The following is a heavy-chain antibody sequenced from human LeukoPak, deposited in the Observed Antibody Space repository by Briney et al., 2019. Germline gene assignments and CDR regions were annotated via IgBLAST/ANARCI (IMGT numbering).Heavy chain of an antibody. CDR2: IYHSGST. CDR1: GYSISSGYY. V-gene: IGHV4-38-2*01. Sequence: PSETLSLTCAVSGYSISSGYYWGWIRPPPGKGREWIGSIYHSGSTYYNPSLKSRVTISVDTSKNQFSLKLSSVTAADTAVYYCARHPLNYYGSGSYLDYWGQGTLVTVSS. D-gene: IGHD3-10*01. J-gene: IGHJ4*02. CDR3: ARHPLNYYGSGSYLDY.